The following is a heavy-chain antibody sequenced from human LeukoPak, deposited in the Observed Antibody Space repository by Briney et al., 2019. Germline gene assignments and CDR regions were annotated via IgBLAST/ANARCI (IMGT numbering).Heavy chain of an antibody. D-gene: IGHD1-26*01. CDR1: GFTFSSYA. V-gene: IGHV3-30*04. CDR2: ISYDGSNK. Sequence: HPGGSLRLSCAASGFTFSSYAMHWVRQAPGKGLEWVAVISYDGSNKYYADSVKGRFTISRDNSKNTLYLQMNSLRAEDTAVYYCATPLVGANDYWGQGTLVTVSS. J-gene: IGHJ4*02. CDR3: ATPLVGANDY.